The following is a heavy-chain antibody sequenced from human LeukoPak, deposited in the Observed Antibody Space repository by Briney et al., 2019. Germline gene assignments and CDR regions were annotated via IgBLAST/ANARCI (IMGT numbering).Heavy chain of an antibody. CDR1: GFTFSSYS. D-gene: IGHD6-19*01. V-gene: IGHV3-21*01. CDR2: ISSSSSYI. CDR3: ARDPRIAVAGTDY. Sequence: PGGSLRLSCAASGFTFSSYSMNWVRQAPGKGLEWVSSISSSSSYIYYADSVKGRLTISRDNAKNSLYLQMNSLRAEDTAVYYCARDPRIAVAGTDYWGQGTLVTVSS. J-gene: IGHJ4*02.